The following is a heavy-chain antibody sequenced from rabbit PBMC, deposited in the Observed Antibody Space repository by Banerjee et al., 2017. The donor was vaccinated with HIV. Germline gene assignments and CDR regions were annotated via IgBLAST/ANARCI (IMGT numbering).Heavy chain of an antibody. J-gene: IGHJ4*01. CDR3: ARDLDGVLGWNFNL. Sequence: QELLVESGGGLVKPEGSLKLSCTASGFSFSNKAVMCWVRQAPGKGLEWIACINGVTGKAVYASWAKGRFTFSKTSSTTVTLQMISLTAADTATYFCARDLDGVLGWNFNLWGPCTLVTVS. CDR1: GFSFSNKAV. D-gene: IGHD2-1*01. CDR2: INGVTGKA. V-gene: IGHV1S45*01.